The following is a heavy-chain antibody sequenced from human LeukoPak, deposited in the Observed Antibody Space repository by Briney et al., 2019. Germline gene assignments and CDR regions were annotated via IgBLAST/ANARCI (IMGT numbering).Heavy chain of an antibody. CDR3: ASGKRGWLQISRYGMDV. J-gene: IGHJ6*02. CDR1: GYTFTGYY. Sequence: SVKVSCKASGYTFTGYYMHWVRQAPGQGLEWMGRIIPIFGTANYAQKFQGRVTITADESTSTAYMELSSLRSEDTAVYYCASGKRGWLQISRYGMDVWGQGTTVTVSS. D-gene: IGHD5-24*01. CDR2: IIPIFGTA. V-gene: IGHV1-69*13.